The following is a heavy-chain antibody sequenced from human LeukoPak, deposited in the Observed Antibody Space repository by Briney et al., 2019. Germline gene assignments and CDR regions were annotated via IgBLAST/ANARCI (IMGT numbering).Heavy chain of an antibody. D-gene: IGHD6-6*01. Sequence: PSETLSLTCAVYGGSFSGYYWNWIRQPPGKGLEWVGEINHSGSTNYNPSLKSRVTISVDTSKNQFSLKLSSVTAADTAVYYCARGWRQLAWKYYFDYWGQGTLVTVSS. J-gene: IGHJ4*02. V-gene: IGHV4-34*01. CDR1: GGSFSGYY. CDR3: ARGWRQLAWKYYFDY. CDR2: INHSGST.